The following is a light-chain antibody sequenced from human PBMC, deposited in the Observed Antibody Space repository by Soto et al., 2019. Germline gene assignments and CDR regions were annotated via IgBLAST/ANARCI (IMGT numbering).Light chain of an antibody. Sequence: ELVLTQSPGTLSLSPGESAALSCRASQPVSSNFLAWYQQKPGQAPRLLIYDASSRATGIPARFSGSGSGTDFTLTISSLEPEDFAVYYCQQRSDFWTFGQGTKVDIK. CDR1: QPVSSNF. J-gene: IGKJ1*01. CDR3: QQRSDFWT. CDR2: DAS. V-gene: IGKV3D-20*02.